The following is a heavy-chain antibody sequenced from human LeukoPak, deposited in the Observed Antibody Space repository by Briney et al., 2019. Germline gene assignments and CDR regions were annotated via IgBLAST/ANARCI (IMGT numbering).Heavy chain of an antibody. J-gene: IGHJ5*02. V-gene: IGHV6-1*01. CDR2: TYYRSKWYY. Sequence: SQTLSLTCAISGDSVSSNSAAWNWVRQSPSRGLEWLGRTYYRSKWYYEYAVSVESRISINPDTSENHFSLRLNSVTPEDTAVYFCARAQGSSSGWWGPWGQGTLVTVSS. CDR3: ARAQGSSSGWWGP. CDR1: GDSVSSNSAA. D-gene: IGHD6-19*01.